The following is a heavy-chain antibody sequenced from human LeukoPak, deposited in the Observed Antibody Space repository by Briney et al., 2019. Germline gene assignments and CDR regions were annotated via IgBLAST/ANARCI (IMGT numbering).Heavy chain of an antibody. CDR1: GYTFTDYY. D-gene: IGHD2/OR15-2a*01. V-gene: IGHV1-2*02. CDR3: VRQISSY. Sequence: ASVKVSCKASGYTFTDYYIHWVRQAPGQRLEWMGWINSNSGGTNYAQKFQGRVTMTRDTYISTAYIELGRLTSDDTAVYYCVRQISSYWGEGTLVTVSS. CDR2: INSNSGGT. J-gene: IGHJ4*02.